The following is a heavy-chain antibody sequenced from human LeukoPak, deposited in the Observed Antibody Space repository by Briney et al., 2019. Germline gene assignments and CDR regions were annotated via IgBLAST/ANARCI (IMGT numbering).Heavy chain of an antibody. D-gene: IGHD6-13*01. CDR2: ISGSGGST. J-gene: IGHJ4*02. CDR1: GFTFSSYG. V-gene: IGHV3-23*01. Sequence: GGTLRLSCAASGFTFSSYGTSWVRQAPGKGLEWVSAISGSGGSTYYADSVKGRFTISRDNSKNTLYLQMNSLRAEDTAVYYCARGPSGYSSSWYPGYWGQGTLVTVSS. CDR3: ARGPSGYSSSWYPGY.